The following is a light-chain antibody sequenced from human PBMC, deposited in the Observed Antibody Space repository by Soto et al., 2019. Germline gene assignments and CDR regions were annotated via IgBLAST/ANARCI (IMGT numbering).Light chain of an antibody. Sequence: EIVLTQSPGTLSLSPGERATLSCRASHSVSSSYLAWYQQKPGQPPRLLIYGASSRATGIPDRFSGSGSGTDFTLTISRLEPEDFAVYYCQQYGSSPPITFGQGTRLEIK. CDR3: QQYGSSPPIT. CDR1: HSVSSSY. J-gene: IGKJ5*01. V-gene: IGKV3-20*01. CDR2: GAS.